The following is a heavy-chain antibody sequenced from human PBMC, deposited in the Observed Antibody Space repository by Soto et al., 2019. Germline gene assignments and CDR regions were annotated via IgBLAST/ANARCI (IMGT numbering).Heavy chain of an antibody. CDR2: INAYNGHT. CDR1: GYTFTRDG. D-gene: IGHD3-10*01. V-gene: IGHV1-18*01. J-gene: IGHJ5*02. CDR3: AGEDNVDYGSGSP. Sequence: QVQLVQSGAEVKKPVASVKVSCKDSGYTFTRDGISWVRPAPGQGLEWMGWINAYNGHTNYAPNLQGRGTRTTDTATGTGDRELRSRRTDETAVDDCAGEDNVDYGSGSPGGQGTLVTVSS.